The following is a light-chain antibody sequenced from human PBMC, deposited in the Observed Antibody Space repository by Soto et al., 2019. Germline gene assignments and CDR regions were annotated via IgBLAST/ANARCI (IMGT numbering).Light chain of an antibody. CDR3: KQYNNWPPT. CDR1: QSVRSN. CDR2: DAS. J-gene: IGKJ5*01. Sequence: EIVMTQSPATLSVSLGERATLSCRASQSVRSNLAWYQQKPGQAPRLLIYDASTRAPGIPARFSGSGSGTELTLTISSLQSDDFAVYHWKQYNNWPPTFGHGTRLEIK. V-gene: IGKV3-15*01.